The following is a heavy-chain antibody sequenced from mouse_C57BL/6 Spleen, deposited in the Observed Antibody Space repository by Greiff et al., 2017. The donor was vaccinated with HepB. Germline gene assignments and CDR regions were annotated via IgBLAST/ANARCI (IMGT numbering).Heavy chain of an antibody. J-gene: IGHJ4*01. CDR2: INPYNGGT. V-gene: IGHV1-19*01. CDR3: ARAYYGRIEDAMDY. CDR1: GYTFTDYY. Sequence: VQLKESGPVLVKPGASVKMSCKASGYTFTDYYMNWVKQSHGKSLEWIGVINPYNGGTSYNQKFKGKATLTVDKSSSTAYMELNILTSEDSAVYYCARAYYGRIEDAMDYWGQGTSVTVSS. D-gene: IGHD1-1*01.